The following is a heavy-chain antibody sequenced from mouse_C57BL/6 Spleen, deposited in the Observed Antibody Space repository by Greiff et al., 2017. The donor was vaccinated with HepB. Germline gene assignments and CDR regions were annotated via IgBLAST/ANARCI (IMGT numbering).Heavy chain of an antibody. D-gene: IGHD2-1*01. J-gene: IGHJ4*01. Sequence: EVQLQQSGPELVKPGASVKISCKASGYSFTDYNMNWVKQSNGKSLEWIGVINPNYGTTSYNQKFKGKATLTVDQSASTAYMQLNSLTSEDSAFYYCARPLFYYGKDYAMDYWGQGTSVTVSS. CDR1: GYSFTDYN. CDR2: INPNYGTT. CDR3: ARPLFYYGKDYAMDY. V-gene: IGHV1-39*01.